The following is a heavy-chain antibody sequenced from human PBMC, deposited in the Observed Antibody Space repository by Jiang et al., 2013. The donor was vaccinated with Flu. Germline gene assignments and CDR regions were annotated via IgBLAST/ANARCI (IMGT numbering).Heavy chain of an antibody. CDR3: ARGKVFGVVISYYYGMDV. D-gene: IGHD3-3*01. V-gene: IGHV4-34*01. Sequence: LKPSETLSLTCAVYGGSFSGYYWSWIRQPPGKGLEWIGEINHSGSTNYNPSLKSRVTISVDTSKNQFSLKLSSVTAADTAVYYCARGKVFGVVISYYYGMDVWGQGTTVTVSS. CDR2: INHSGST. CDR1: GGSFSGYY. J-gene: IGHJ6*02.